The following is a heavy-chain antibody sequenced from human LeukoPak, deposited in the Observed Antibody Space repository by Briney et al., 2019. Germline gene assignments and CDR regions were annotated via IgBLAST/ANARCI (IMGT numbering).Heavy chain of an antibody. CDR3: ARGTIFDVVHY. Sequence: PLGALRLSCAASGVSFSSYAMYWVRQALRERGGCGSYISSTSNTIYYYADSVNSRFSNSSDNARNSVSMQMNSLRAEDTDVYYCARGTIFDVVHYWGQGTLVTVSS. V-gene: IGHV3-48*01. CDR2: ISSTSNTI. CDR1: GVSFSSYA. D-gene: IGHD3-3*01. J-gene: IGHJ4*02.